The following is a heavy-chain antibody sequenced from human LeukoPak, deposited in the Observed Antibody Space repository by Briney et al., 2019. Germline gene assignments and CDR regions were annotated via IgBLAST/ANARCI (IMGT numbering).Heavy chain of an antibody. CDR1: GFTFSSYA. J-gene: IGHJ4*02. Sequence: GGSLRLTCAASGFTFSSYAMSWVRQAPGKGLEWISATSDSGGSTYYADSVKGRFTISRDNSKNTLYLQMNSLRAEDTAVYYCAKDSGTFDFWSGYWVDYWGQGTLVTVSS. D-gene: IGHD3-3*01. CDR2: TSDSGGST. V-gene: IGHV3-23*01. CDR3: AKDSGTFDFWSGYWVDY.